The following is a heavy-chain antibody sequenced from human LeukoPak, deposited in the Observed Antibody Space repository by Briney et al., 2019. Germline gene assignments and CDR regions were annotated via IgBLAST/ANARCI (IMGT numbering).Heavy chain of an antibody. D-gene: IGHD2-2*01. CDR1: GGTFSRYA. CDR3: ARAAWVYCSSSGCINWFDP. CDR2: IIPILGTT. J-gene: IGHJ5*02. Sequence: GASVNVSCKASGGTFSRYAISWVRQAPGQGLEWMGGIIPILGTTNYEQRFQGRVTITTDESTSTAYMELSSLRSEDTAVYYCARAAWVYCSSSGCINWFDPWGQGTLVTVSS. V-gene: IGHV1-69*05.